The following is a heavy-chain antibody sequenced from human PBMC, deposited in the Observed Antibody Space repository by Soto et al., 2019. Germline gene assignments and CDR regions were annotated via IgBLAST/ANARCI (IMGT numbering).Heavy chain of an antibody. D-gene: IGHD3-16*02. Sequence: QVQLVESGGGLVKPGGSLRLSCAASGFTFSDYYMSWIRQAPGKGLEWVSYISSSSSYTNYADSVKGRFTISRDNAKNSLYLQMNVLRAEDAAVYYCASYLDEDFDYWGQGTLVTVSS. CDR3: ASYLDEDFDY. CDR2: ISSSSSYT. CDR1: GFTFSDYY. J-gene: IGHJ4*02. V-gene: IGHV3-11*06.